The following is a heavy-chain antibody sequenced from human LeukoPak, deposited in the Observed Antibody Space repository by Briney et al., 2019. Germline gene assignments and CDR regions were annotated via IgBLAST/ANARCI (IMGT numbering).Heavy chain of an antibody. CDR2: INSDGSST. Sequence: EGSLRLSCAASGFTFSNYWMNWVRQAPGKGLVWVSRINSDGSSTSYADSVKGRFTISRDNAKNTLYLQMNSLGAEDTAVYYCARRGAVTYAFDIWGQGTMVTVSS. D-gene: IGHD4-17*01. J-gene: IGHJ3*02. CDR3: ARRGAVTYAFDI. CDR1: GFTFSNYW. V-gene: IGHV3-74*01.